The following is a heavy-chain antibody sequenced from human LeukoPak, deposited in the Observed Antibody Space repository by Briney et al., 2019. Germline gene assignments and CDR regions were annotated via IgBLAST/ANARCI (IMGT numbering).Heavy chain of an antibody. CDR3: ARDYQLLLLWDCFDP. J-gene: IGHJ5*02. Sequence: GASVKVSCKASGYSFNTYGISWVRQAPGQGLEWMGWVSADNRETNYAQKFQGRVTMTRDTSTSTAYMELRSLRSDDTAVYYCARDYQLLLLWDCFDPWGQGTLVSVSS. V-gene: IGHV1-18*01. CDR2: VSADNRET. D-gene: IGHD2-2*01. CDR1: GYSFNTYG.